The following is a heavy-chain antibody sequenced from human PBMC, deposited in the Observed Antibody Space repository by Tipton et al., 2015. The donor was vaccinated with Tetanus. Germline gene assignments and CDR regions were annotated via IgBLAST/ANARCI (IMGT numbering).Heavy chain of an antibody. Sequence: TLSLTCTISGGSITTFYWSWIRQPPGKGLEWIGHIYYSGSANYNPSLKSRLTMSIDTSNDQLSLRLTSVTAADAAVYFCARRVHPLYIPFGSWGQGTLVAVSS. CDR2: IYYSGSA. J-gene: IGHJ4*02. CDR3: ARRVHPLYIPFGS. V-gene: IGHV4-59*12. CDR1: GGSITTFY. D-gene: IGHD2-2*02.